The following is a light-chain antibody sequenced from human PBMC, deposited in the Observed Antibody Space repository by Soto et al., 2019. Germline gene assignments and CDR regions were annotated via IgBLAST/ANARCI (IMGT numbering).Light chain of an antibody. V-gene: IGKV3-20*01. J-gene: IGKJ4*01. CDR2: DAS. CDR3: QQYGSSVLT. CDR1: QSVSNSY. Sequence: EIVLTQSPGTVSLSPGERATLSRRASQSVSNSYLAWYQQKPGQAPRLLIYDASSRATGIPDRFSGSGSGTDFTLTISRLEPEDFAVYYCQQYGSSVLTFGGGTKVEIK.